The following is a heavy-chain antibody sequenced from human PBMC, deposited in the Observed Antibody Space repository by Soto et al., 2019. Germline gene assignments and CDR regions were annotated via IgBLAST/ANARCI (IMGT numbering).Heavy chain of an antibody. CDR1: GGSISSSSYY. CDR2: IYYSGST. J-gene: IGHJ4*02. Sequence: QLQLQESGPGLVKPSETLSLTCTVSGGSISSSSYYWGWIRQPPGKGLEWIGSIYYSGSTYYNPSLKSRVTISVDTSKNQFSLKLSSVTAADTAVYYCARHIWGGIAVAGTQPFDYWGQGTLVTVSS. V-gene: IGHV4-39*01. D-gene: IGHD6-19*01. CDR3: ARHIWGGIAVAGTQPFDY.